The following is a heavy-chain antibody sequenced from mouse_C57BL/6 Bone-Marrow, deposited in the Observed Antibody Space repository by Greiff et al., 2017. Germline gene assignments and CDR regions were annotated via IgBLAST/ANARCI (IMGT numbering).Heavy chain of an antibody. CDR2: IYPRSGNT. CDR3: ARGIYYGSSYYFDY. CDR1: GYTFTSYG. Sequence: QVQLQQSGAELARPGASVKLSCKASGYTFTSYGISWVKQRTGQGLEWIGEIYPRSGNTYYNEKFKGKATLTADKSSITAYMELRSLTSEDSAVYFCARGIYYGSSYYFDYWGQGTTLTVSS. J-gene: IGHJ2*01. V-gene: IGHV1-81*01. D-gene: IGHD1-1*01.